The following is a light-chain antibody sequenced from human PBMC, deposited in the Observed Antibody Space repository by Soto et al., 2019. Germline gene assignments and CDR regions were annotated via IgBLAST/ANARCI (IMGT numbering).Light chain of an antibody. CDR1: QSITSY. Sequence: DIQMTQSPSSLSASVGDRVTITCRASQSITSYLNWYQQKPGKAPQLLIYAASSLQSGVPSRFSDSGSGTDFTLTISSLQPEDFATYFCQQSYTTPWTFGQGTKVEVK. V-gene: IGKV1-39*01. J-gene: IGKJ1*01. CDR3: QQSYTTPWT. CDR2: AAS.